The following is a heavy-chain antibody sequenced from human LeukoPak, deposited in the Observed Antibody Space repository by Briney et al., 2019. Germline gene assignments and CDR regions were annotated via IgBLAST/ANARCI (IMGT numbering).Heavy chain of an antibody. D-gene: IGHD5-12*01. CDR2: ISGSGGST. CDR3: AKDVDGYNLNALGY. Sequence: GGSLRLSCAASGFMFSSYAMSWVRQAPGKGLEWVSAISGSGGSTYYADSVKGRFTISRDNSKNTLYLQMNSLRAEDTAVYYCAKDVDGYNLNALGYWGQGTLVTVSS. V-gene: IGHV3-23*01. CDR1: GFMFSSYA. J-gene: IGHJ4*02.